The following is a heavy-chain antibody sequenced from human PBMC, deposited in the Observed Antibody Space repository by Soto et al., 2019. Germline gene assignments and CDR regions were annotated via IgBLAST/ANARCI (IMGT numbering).Heavy chain of an antibody. D-gene: IGHD6-19*01. CDR1: GGSFSSYA. CDR2: IIPIFGAP. Sequence: QVQLVQSGAEVKKPGSSVKVSCKASGGSFSSYAISCVRQAPVQGLEWMGGIIPIFGAPTYAQKFQGRVTIIADKSTSTAYMELSSLRSEDTALYYCARAGPVSGNHAFDIWGQVTLVTVSS. CDR3: ARAGPVSGNHAFDI. V-gene: IGHV1-69*06. J-gene: IGHJ3*02.